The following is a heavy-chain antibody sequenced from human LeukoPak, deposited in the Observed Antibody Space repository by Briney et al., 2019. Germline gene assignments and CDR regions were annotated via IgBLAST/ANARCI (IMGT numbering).Heavy chain of an antibody. CDR3: ARHMRGPSRLYYFDY. J-gene: IGHJ4*02. Sequence: SETLSLTCTVSGGSISSSSYYWGWIRQPPGKGLEWIGSIYYSGSTYYNPTLKSRVTISVDTSKNQFSLKLSSVTAADTAVYYCARHMRGPSRLYYFDYWGQGTLVTVSS. V-gene: IGHV4-39*01. CDR2: IYYSGST. CDR1: GGSISSSSYY. D-gene: IGHD6-25*01.